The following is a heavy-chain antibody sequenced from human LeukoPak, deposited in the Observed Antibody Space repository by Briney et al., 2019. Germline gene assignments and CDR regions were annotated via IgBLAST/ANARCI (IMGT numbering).Heavy chain of an antibody. Sequence: GGSLRLSCAASEFTFSSYWMSWVRQAPGKGLEWVANIKQDGSEKYYVDSVKGRFTISRDNAKNSLYLQMNSLRAEDTAVYYCAFESVRGVRRAAFDYWGQGTLVTVSS. D-gene: IGHD3-10*01. J-gene: IGHJ4*02. CDR1: EFTFSSYW. CDR3: AFESVRGVRRAAFDY. CDR2: IKQDGSEK. V-gene: IGHV3-7*01.